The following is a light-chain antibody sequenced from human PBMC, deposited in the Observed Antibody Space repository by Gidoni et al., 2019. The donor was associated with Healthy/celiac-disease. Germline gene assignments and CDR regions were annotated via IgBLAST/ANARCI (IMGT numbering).Light chain of an antibody. CDR1: ALPKQY. Sequence: SYELTQPPSVPVYPGQTARITCSGEALPKQYAYWYQQKPGQAPVLVRYKDSEMPSGIPERFSGSSAGTTVTLTISGVQAEDEADYYCQSADSSGTYVVFGGGTKLTVL. CDR3: QSADSSGTYVV. V-gene: IGLV3-25*03. CDR2: KDS. J-gene: IGLJ2*01.